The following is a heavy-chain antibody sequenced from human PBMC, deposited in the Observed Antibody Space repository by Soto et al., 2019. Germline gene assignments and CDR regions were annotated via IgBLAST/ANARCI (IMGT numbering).Heavy chain of an antibody. J-gene: IGHJ3*02. CDR2: ISDSRGST. D-gene: IGHD1-26*01. CDR1: GFTLSTYA. CDR3: AKHSGNGGGWDAIDI. Sequence: EVPLLESGGGSVQPGGSLRLSCAASGFTLSTYAMTWVRQAPGKGLEWVAIISDSRGSTYYADFVKGRFTISGDNSKNTLYLQMNSLRVEDTAVYYCAKHSGNGGGWDAIDIWGQGTMVTVSS. V-gene: IGHV3-23*01.